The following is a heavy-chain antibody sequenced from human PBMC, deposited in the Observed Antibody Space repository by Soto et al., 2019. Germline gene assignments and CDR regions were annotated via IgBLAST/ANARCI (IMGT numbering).Heavy chain of an antibody. CDR1: GFTFTSSA. CDR3: ARDYQSSSSDDYYYGMDV. V-gene: IGHV1-58*01. D-gene: IGHD6-6*01. Sequence: GASVKVSCKASGFTFTSSAVQWVRQARGQRLEWIGWIVVGSGNTNYAQKFQGRVTMTRDTSTSTVYMELSSLRSEDTAVYYCARDYQSSSSDDYYYGMDVWGQGTTVTVSS. J-gene: IGHJ6*02. CDR2: IVVGSGNT.